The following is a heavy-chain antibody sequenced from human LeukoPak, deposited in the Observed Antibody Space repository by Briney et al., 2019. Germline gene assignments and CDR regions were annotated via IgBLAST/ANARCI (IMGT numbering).Heavy chain of an antibody. D-gene: IGHD3-16*01. Sequence: GGSLRLSCGASGFSFSSYWMNWVRQAPGKGLEWVANIKKDGSEKYYVDSVKGRFTISRDNAKNSLYLQMNSLRAEDTAVYYCAREPGGGGYFDYWGQGTLVTVSS. CDR1: GFSFSSYW. CDR3: AREPGGGGYFDY. V-gene: IGHV3-7*01. CDR2: IKKDGSEK. J-gene: IGHJ4*02.